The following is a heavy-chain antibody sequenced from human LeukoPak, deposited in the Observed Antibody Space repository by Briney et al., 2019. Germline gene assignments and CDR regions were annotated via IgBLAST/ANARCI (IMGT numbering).Heavy chain of an antibody. CDR2: IYPGDSDT. CDR3: ATGSGYYDSSGSASLHAFDI. V-gene: IGHV5-51*01. D-gene: IGHD3-22*01. J-gene: IGHJ3*02. CDR1: GYSFTSYW. Sequence: GESLKISCKGSGYSFTSYWIGWVRQMPGKGLEWMGIIYPGDSDTRYSPSFQGQVTISADKSISTAYLQWSSLKASDTAMYYCATGSGYYDSSGSASLHAFDIWGQGTMVTVSS.